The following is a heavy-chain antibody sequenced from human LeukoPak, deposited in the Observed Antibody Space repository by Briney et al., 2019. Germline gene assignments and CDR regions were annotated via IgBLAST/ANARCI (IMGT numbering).Heavy chain of an antibody. Sequence: GGSLRLSCAASGFTFSSYWMHWVRQAPGKGLVWVSRINSGGSSTSYADSVKGRFTISRDNAKNTLYLQMNSLRAEDTAVYYCARDLKPYSSSWYIYYYYGMDVWGQGTTVTVSS. CDR1: GFTFSSYW. V-gene: IGHV3-74*01. CDR3: ARDLKPYSSSWYIYYYYGMDV. J-gene: IGHJ6*02. D-gene: IGHD6-13*01. CDR2: INSGGSST.